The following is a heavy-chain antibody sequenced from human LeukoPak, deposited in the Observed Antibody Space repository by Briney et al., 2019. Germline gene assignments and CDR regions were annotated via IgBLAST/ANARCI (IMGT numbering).Heavy chain of an antibody. CDR1: GVTFSS. V-gene: IGHV3-48*04. CDR2: ISSSRGTA. J-gene: IGHJ4*02. Sequence: GGSLRLSCAASGVTFSSINWVSQAPGKGLEWIAYISSSRGTAYYADSVKGRFTIASDNAKTSVFLQMTSLSAEDTAVYYCATAPLASRRSYFDQWGQGAPIIVSA. CDR3: ATAPLASRRSYFDQ.